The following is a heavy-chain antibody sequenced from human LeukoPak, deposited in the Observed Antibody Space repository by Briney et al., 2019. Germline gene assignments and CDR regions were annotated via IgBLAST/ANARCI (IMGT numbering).Heavy chain of an antibody. Sequence: SQTLSLTCAISGDSVSSNSAAWNWIRQSPSRGLEWLGRTYHTSKWYNDYAVSVKSRITINPDTSKNQFSLQLRSVTPEDTAVYYCARDSAVTTGGLDYWGQGTLVTVSS. CDR1: GDSVSSNSAA. CDR2: TYHTSKWYN. CDR3: ARDSAVTTGGLDY. V-gene: IGHV6-1*01. J-gene: IGHJ4*02. D-gene: IGHD4-17*01.